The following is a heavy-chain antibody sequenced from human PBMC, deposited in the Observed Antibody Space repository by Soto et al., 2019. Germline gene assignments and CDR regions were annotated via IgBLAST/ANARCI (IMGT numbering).Heavy chain of an antibody. CDR2: ISYDGSNK. J-gene: IGHJ4*02. CDR3: AKELPKYNWNYYFDY. D-gene: IGHD1-7*01. Sequence: GGSLRLSCAASGFTFSSYGMHWVRQAPGKGLEWVAVISYDGSNKYYADSVKGRFTISRDNSKNTLYLQMNSLRAEDTAVYYCAKELPKYNWNYYFDYWGQGTLVTSPQ. CDR1: GFTFSSYG. V-gene: IGHV3-30*18.